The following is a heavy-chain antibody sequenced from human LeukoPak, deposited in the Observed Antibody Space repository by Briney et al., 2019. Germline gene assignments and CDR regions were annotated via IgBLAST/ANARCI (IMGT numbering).Heavy chain of an antibody. CDR3: AKEDGKAAGSLRYSDY. D-gene: IGHD6-13*01. CDR1: GFTFSNYA. J-gene: IGHJ4*02. V-gene: IGHV3-23*01. Sequence: PGGSLRLSCAASGFTFSNYAVSWVRQAPGKGLEWVSGISGSGGSRDYADSVKGRFTISRDNSKNTLYLQMSSLRAEDTAVYYCAKEDGKAAGSLRYSDYWGQGTLVTVSS. CDR2: ISGSGGSR.